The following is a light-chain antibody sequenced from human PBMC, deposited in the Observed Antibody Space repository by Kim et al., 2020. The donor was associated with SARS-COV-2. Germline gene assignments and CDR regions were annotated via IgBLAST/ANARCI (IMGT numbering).Light chain of an antibody. V-gene: IGLV1-51*01. CDR1: TSNIGSDS. Sequence: GQKVTISCSGSTSNIGSDSVSWYQQGPGTAPNLIIYDNDKRPSGIPDRFSGSKSGTSATLGITGLQIGDEANYYCGTWDTSLNVGVFGGGTQLTVL. J-gene: IGLJ2*01. CDR3: GTWDTSLNVGV. CDR2: DND.